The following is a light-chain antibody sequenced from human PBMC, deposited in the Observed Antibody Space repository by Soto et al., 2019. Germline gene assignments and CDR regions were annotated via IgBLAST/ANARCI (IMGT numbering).Light chain of an antibody. CDR3: QQSYNTPRT. Sequence: DIQMTQSPSSLSASVGDRVTITCRASQGISSYLNWYQQKPGKAPKLLIYDASSLPSGVPSRFSGSGSGTDFTLTISSLQPEEVATYYCQQSYNTPRTFGQGTKMQIK. CDR2: DAS. J-gene: IGKJ1*01. V-gene: IGKV1-39*01. CDR1: QGISSY.